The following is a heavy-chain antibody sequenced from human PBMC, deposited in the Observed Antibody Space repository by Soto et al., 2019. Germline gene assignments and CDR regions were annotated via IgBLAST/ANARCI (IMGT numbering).Heavy chain of an antibody. V-gene: IGHV3-73*01. D-gene: IGHD2-15*01. J-gene: IGHJ5*02. Sequence: PGGSLRLSCAAYGFTFSGSSMHWVLQASGKGLEWVGRIRSKVNSYATAYAASVKGRFTISRDDSKNTAYLQMNNLKSEDTAVYYCSKMECSDDNCYPTWFDLWGQGT. CDR1: GFTFSGSS. CDR3: SKMECSDDNCYPTWFDL. CDR2: IRSKVNSYAT.